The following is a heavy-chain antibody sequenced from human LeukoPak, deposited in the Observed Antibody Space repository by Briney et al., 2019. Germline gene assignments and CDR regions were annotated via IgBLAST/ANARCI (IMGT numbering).Heavy chain of an antibody. J-gene: IGHJ4*02. CDR3: ATHTIPKSYYIDY. Sequence: GGSLRLSCAASGFTFSSYAMSWVRQAPGKGLEWVSTIYNDGGNTYYADSVKGRFTISRDDSKNTLYLQMNSLRAEDTAVYYCATHTIPKSYYIDYWGPGALVTASS. D-gene: IGHD2-2*01. CDR2: IYNDGGNT. V-gene: IGHV3-23*05. CDR1: GFTFSSYA.